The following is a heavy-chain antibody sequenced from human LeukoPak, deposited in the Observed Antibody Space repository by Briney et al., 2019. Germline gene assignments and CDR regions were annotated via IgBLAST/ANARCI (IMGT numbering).Heavy chain of an antibody. V-gene: IGHV4-34*01. CDR1: GGSFSGYY. CDR2: INHSGST. CDR3: ARGSVYYYDSSGYYVSWARLFDY. Sequence: PSETLSLTCAVYGGSFSGYYWSWIRQPPGKGLEWIGEINHSGSTNYNPSLKSRVTISVDTSKNQFSLKLSSVTAADTAVYYCARGSVYYYDSSGYYVSWARLFDYWGQGTLVTVSS. D-gene: IGHD3-22*01. J-gene: IGHJ4*02.